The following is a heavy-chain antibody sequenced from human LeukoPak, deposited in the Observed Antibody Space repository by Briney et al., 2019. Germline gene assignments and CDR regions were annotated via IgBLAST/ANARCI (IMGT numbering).Heavy chain of an antibody. CDR3: ASFTDY. CDR1: GGSISSYE. V-gene: IGHV3-48*03. J-gene: IGHJ4*02. CDR2: ISGSGTNK. Sequence: LSLTCTVSGGSISSYEMTWVRQAPGKGLEWVAYISGSGTNKYYADSVQGRFTISRDNAKNPLDLQMNSLRAEDTAVYYCASFTDYWGQGALVTVSS.